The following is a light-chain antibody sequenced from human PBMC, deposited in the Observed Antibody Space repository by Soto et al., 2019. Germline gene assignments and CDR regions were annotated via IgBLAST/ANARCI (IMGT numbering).Light chain of an antibody. V-gene: IGKV1-5*03. CDR1: QTINNW. J-gene: IGKJ1*01. Sequence: DVPMTQSPSTLSASVGDRVTITCRASQTINNWLAWYQQRPGKAPTFLIYKTSTLETGVPSRFSGSGSGTEFTLTISSLRPEDFAIYYCQQYNTYPWTFGQGTRVES. CDR2: KTS. CDR3: QQYNTYPWT.